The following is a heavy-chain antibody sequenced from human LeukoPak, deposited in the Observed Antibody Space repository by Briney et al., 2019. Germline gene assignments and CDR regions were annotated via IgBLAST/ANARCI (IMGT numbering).Heavy chain of an antibody. CDR1: GGSISSSSYY. V-gene: IGHV4-61*01. CDR2: IYYSGST. CDR3: ARDLAYYYGSGSYWGNWFDP. D-gene: IGHD3-10*01. J-gene: IGHJ5*02. Sequence: SETLSLTCTVSGGSISSSSYYWSWIRQPPGKGLEWIGYIYYSGSTNYNPSLKSRVTISVDTSKNQFSLKLSSVTAADTAVYYCARDLAYYYGSGSYWGNWFDPWGQGTLVTVSS.